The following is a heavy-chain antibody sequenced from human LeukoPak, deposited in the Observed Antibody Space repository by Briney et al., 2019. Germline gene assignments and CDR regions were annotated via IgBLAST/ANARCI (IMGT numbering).Heavy chain of an antibody. J-gene: IGHJ4*02. CDR1: GGSFSGYY. CDR2: INHSGST. V-gene: IGHV4-34*01. Sequence: SETLSLTCAVYGGSFSGYYWSWIRQPPGKGLEWIGEINHSGSTNYNPSLKSRVTISVDTSKNQFSLKLSSVTAADTAVYYCARLSVFVDYYDSSGYYQNYFDYWGQGTLVTVSS. D-gene: IGHD3-22*01. CDR3: ARLSVFVDYYDSSGYYQNYFDY.